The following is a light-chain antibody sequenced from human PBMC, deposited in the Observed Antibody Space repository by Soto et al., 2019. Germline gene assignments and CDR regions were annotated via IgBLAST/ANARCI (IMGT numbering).Light chain of an antibody. J-gene: IGKJ2*01. CDR3: QQRSNWPPT. V-gene: IGKV3-11*01. CDR1: QSISTY. CDR2: DVS. Sequence: EIVLTQSPATLSLSPGERATLFCRASQSISTYLAWYQQKSGHAPRLLIYDVSNRATGIPARFSGGGSGTVFTITGSSLEPEDFAVYYCQQRSNWPPTFGQGTKLEI.